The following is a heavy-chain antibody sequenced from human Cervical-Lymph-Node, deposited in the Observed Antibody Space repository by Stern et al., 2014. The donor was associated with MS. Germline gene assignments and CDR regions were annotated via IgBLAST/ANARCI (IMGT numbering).Heavy chain of an antibody. J-gene: IGHJ4*02. CDR1: GYTFTSYA. CDR3: ATVSSADYPY. Sequence: VQLVESGSELKKPGASVKVSCKASGYTFTSYAMKWVRQAPGQGLEWRGRINTKTGNPTYAQGFTGRFVFSLDTSVSTAYLQISGLRAEDSAVYYCATVSSADYPYWGQGTLVTVSS. D-gene: IGHD4/OR15-4a*01. CDR2: INTKTGNP. V-gene: IGHV7-4-1*02.